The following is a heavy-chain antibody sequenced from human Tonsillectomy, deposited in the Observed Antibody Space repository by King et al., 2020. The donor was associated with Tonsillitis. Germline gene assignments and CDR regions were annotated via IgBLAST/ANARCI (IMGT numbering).Heavy chain of an antibody. CDR1: GGSLSGYY. Sequence: VQLQQWGAGLLKPSETLSLTCAVYGGSLSGYYWSWIRQPPGKGLEWIGEINRSGRTNCNPSLKSRVTISVDTSKNHFSLKLSSVTAADTAVYYCAREDLENDVFDIWGQGTMGTVSS. J-gene: IGHJ3*02. V-gene: IGHV4-34*01. CDR3: AREDLENDVFDI. CDR2: INRSGRT. D-gene: IGHD3-3*01.